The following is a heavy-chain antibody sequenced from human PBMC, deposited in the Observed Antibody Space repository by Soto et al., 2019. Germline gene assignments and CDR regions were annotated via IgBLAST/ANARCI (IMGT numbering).Heavy chain of an antibody. Sequence: GSLRLSCAASGFTFSTYSMNWVRQAPGKGLEWVSSISSSSSSSYIYYADSVKGRFSISRDNAKNSLYLQMNSLRAEDTAVYYCARQGCSTKYYTMDVWGQGTTVTVSS. V-gene: IGHV3-21*01. CDR2: ISSSSSSSYI. J-gene: IGHJ6*02. CDR3: ARQGCSTKYYTMDV. CDR1: GFTFSTYS. D-gene: IGHD2-2*01.